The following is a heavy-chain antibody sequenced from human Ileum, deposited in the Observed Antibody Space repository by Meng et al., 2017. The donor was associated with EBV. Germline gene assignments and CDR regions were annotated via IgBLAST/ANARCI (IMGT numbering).Heavy chain of an antibody. CDR3: ARRYYGVPFDN. V-gene: IGHV4-39*01. J-gene: IGHJ4*02. CDR1: GDSISSSNHW. D-gene: IGHD3-3*01. CDR2: IYYSGST. Sequence: QLQRPESGPGLVKPSETPSLTCAVSGDSISSSNHWWGWIRQPPGKGLEWVGTIYYSGSTFYNPSLKSRVTISLDTSKNQFSLKVSSVTAADTAVYYCARRYYGVPFDNWGQGTLVTVSS.